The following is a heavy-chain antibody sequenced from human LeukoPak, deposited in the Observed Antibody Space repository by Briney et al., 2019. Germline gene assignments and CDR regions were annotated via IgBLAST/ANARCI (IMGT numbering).Heavy chain of an antibody. Sequence: PSGGSLRLSCAASGFTFSSYAMSWVRQAPGKGLEWVSAISGSGGSTYYAGSVKGRFTISRDNSKNTLYLQMNSLRAEDTAVYYCARHPNWNYFYRWFDPWGQGTLVTVSS. CDR2: ISGSGGST. CDR3: ARHPNWNYFYRWFDP. D-gene: IGHD1-7*01. J-gene: IGHJ5*02. V-gene: IGHV3-23*01. CDR1: GFTFSSYA.